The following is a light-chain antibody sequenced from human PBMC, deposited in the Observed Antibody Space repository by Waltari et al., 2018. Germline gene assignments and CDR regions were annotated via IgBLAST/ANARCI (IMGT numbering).Light chain of an antibody. CDR1: NIEDKS. J-gene: IGLJ2*01. CDR2: DDS. CDR3: QVWDSSGDLLVI. V-gene: IGLV3-21*02. Sequence: SYVLTQPHSVSAAPGPTARLTCGGDNIEDKSVHWYQQKPGQAPVVVVFDDSDRPSGIPERFSGANSGNTATLTISRVEGGDEADYFCQVWDSSGDLLVIFGGGTKLTVL.